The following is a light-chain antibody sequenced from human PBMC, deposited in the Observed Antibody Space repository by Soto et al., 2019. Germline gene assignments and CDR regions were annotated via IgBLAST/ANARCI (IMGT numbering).Light chain of an antibody. Sequence: STLSASIRDRVTIACRASQSVNTWLAWYQKKPGKAPKLLIYDASNLQSGVPSRFSGSGTGTEFTLSISNLQPDDFATYYCQEYNSGWRFGQGTKVDIK. CDR1: QSVNTW. J-gene: IGKJ1*01. V-gene: IGKV1-5*01. CDR3: QEYNSGWR. CDR2: DAS.